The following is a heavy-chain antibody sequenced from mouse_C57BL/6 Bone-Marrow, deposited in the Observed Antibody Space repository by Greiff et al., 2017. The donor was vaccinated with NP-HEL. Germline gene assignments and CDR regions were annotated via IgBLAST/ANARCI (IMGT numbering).Heavy chain of an antibody. D-gene: IGHD5-1*01. CDR1: GFSFNTYA. CDR2: IRSKSNNYAT. V-gene: IGHV10-1*01. J-gene: IGHJ1*03. CDR3: VRHKYHWYFDV. Sequence: VQLKESGGGLVQPKGSLKLSCAASGFSFNTYAMNWVRQAPGKGLEWVARIRSKSNNYATYYADSVKDRFTISRDDSESMLYLQMNNLKTEDTAMYYCVRHKYHWYFDVWGTGTTVTVSS.